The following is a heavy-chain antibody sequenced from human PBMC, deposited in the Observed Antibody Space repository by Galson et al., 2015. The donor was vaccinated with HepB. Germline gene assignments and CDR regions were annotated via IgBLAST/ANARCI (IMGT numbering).Heavy chain of an antibody. CDR1: GGSISSYY. D-gene: IGHD3-3*01. CDR2: IYYSGST. J-gene: IGHJ3*02. CDR3: ARHAIFGVVINAFDI. V-gene: IGHV4-59*08. Sequence: SETLSLTCTVSGGSISSYYWSWIRQPPGKGLEWLGYIYYSGSTNYNPSLKSRVTISVDTSKNQFSLKLSSVTAADTAVYYCARHAIFGVVINAFDIWGQGTMVTVSS.